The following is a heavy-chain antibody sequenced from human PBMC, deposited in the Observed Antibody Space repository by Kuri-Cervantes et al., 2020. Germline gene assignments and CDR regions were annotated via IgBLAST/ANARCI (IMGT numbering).Heavy chain of an antibody. CDR3: ARDARFGESLNWFDP. J-gene: IGHJ5*02. D-gene: IGHD3-10*01. CDR1: GGSISSYH. V-gene: IGHV4-59*01. CDR2: IYYSGST. Sequence: SETLSLTCTVSGGSISSYHWSWIRQPPGKGPEWIGYIYYSGSTNYNPPPKSRVTISVDLSKNQFSLKLSSVTAADTAVYYCARDARFGESLNWFDPWGQGTLVTVSS.